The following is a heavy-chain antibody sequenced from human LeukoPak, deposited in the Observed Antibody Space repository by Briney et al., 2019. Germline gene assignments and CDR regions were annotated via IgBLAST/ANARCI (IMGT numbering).Heavy chain of an antibody. D-gene: IGHD3-22*01. Sequence: GGSLRLSCAASGFTFSSYAMSWVRQAPGKGLEWVSAISGSGGSTYYADSVKGRFTISRDNSKNTLYLQMNSLRAEDTAVYYCAKIQEPSYYDSSGYRRNPPRGPFDYWGQGTLVTVSS. CDR2: ISGSGGST. V-gene: IGHV3-23*01. J-gene: IGHJ4*02. CDR1: GFTFSSYA. CDR3: AKIQEPSYYDSSGYRRNPPRGPFDY.